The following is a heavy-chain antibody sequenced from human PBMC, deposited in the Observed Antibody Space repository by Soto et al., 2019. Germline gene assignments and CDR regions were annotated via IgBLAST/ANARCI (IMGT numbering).Heavy chain of an antibody. D-gene: IGHD5-18*01. CDR3: AKGDTAMVHYYYLDV. CDR1: GGSISSSSYY. V-gene: IGHV4-39*01. CDR2: IYYSGST. J-gene: IGHJ6*03. Sequence: SETLSLTCTVPGGSISSSSYYWGWIRQPPGKGLEWIGSIYYSGSTYYNPSLKSRVTISVDTSKNQFSLKLSSVTAADTAVYYCAKGDTAMVHYYYLDVWGKGTTVTVSS.